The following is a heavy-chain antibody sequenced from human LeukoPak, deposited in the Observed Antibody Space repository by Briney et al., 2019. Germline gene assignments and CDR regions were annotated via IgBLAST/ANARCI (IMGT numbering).Heavy chain of an antibody. CDR3: ATDYDFWSGYNYYGMDV. J-gene: IGHJ6*02. CDR1: GFTFSSYA. CDR2: ISGSGGST. V-gene: IGHV3-23*01. Sequence: PGGSLRLSCAASGFTFSSYAMSWVRQAPGNGLEWVSAISGSGGSTYYADSVKGRFTISRDNSKNTLYLQMNSLRAEDTAVYYCATDYDFWSGYNYYGMDVWGQGTTVTVSS. D-gene: IGHD3-3*01.